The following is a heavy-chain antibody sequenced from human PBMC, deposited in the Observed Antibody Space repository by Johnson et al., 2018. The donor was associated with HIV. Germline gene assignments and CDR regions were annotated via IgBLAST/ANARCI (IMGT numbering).Heavy chain of an antibody. Sequence: VQLVESGGGLVQPGRSLRLSCTASGFTFGDYAMSWVRQAPGKGLEWVGFIRSKAYGGTTEYAASVKGRFTISRDDSKSIAYLQINSLKTEDTAVYYCTRDSPTYYNFWSGYPADAFDIWGQGTMVTVSS. J-gene: IGHJ3*02. CDR2: IRSKAYGGTT. V-gene: IGHV3-49*04. D-gene: IGHD3-3*01. CDR3: TRDSPTYYNFWSGYPADAFDI. CDR1: GFTFGDYA.